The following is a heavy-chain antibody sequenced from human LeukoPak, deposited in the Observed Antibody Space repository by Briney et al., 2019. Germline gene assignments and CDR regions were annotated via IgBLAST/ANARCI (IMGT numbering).Heavy chain of an antibody. CDR1: GFTFTDYY. CDR3: ARDYNC. CDR2: IIIIGTVI. Sequence: PGGSLRLSCAASGFTFTDYYMSWIRQAPGKGLEWVSYIIIIGTVIYYGDSVKGRFTIYRDNAKKTLYLQMNGLGAEYTAVYYCARDYNCWGQGTLVTVSS. V-gene: IGHV3-11*01. J-gene: IGHJ4*02. D-gene: IGHD3-10*01.